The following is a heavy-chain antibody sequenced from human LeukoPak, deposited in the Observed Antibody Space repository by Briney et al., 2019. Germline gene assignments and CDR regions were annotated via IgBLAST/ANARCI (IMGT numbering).Heavy chain of an antibody. J-gene: IGHJ6*02. D-gene: IGHD6-6*01. Sequence: SGGSLRLSCAASGFTFSSYAMHWVRQAPGKGLEWVAVISYDGSNKYYADSVKGRFTISRDNSKNTLYLQMNSLRAEDTAVYYCAKVKIAATDYYYYYGMDVWGQGTTVTVSS. CDR2: ISYDGSNK. CDR3: AKVKIAATDYYYYYGMDV. CDR1: GFTFSSYA. V-gene: IGHV3-30-3*01.